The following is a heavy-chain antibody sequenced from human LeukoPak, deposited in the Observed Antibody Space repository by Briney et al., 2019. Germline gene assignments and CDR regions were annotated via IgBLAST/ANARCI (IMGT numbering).Heavy chain of an antibody. V-gene: IGHV3-9*01. J-gene: IGHJ4*02. CDR3: AKAVYGDFQSTVDY. CDR2: VSWNSGNV. CDR1: GFTFSSYA. D-gene: IGHD4-17*01. Sequence: GGSLRLSCAASGFTFSSYAMSWVRQAPGKGLEWVSGVSWNSGNVGYADSVKGRFTISRDNAKNFLYLQMSSLRAEDTALYYCAKAVYGDFQSTVDYWGRGTLVTVSS.